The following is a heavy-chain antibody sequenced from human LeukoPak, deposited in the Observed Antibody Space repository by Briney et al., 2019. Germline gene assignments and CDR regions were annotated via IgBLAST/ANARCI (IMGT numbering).Heavy chain of an antibody. Sequence: SETLSLTCTVSGYSISSGYYWSWIRQPPGKGLEWIGSIYHSGSTYYNPSLKSRVTISVDTSKNQFSLKLSSVTAADTAVYYCARMIYSSGWYDNPVDWFDPWGQGTLVTVSS. V-gene: IGHV4-38-2*02. J-gene: IGHJ5*02. CDR2: IYHSGST. D-gene: IGHD6-19*01. CDR3: ARMIYSSGWYDNPVDWFDP. CDR1: GYSISSGYY.